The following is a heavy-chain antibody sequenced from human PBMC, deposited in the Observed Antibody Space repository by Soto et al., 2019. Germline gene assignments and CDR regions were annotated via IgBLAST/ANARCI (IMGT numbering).Heavy chain of an antibody. J-gene: IGHJ5*02. CDR3: ARAPPGNSFDP. CDR1: GFTFDIYW. CDR2: INGDGSTT. D-gene: IGHD6-13*01. Sequence: ELQLVESGGGLVRPGGSLRLSCVASGFTFDIYWMHWVRQVPGKGLMWLARINGDGSTTNYADSVKGRFTISRDNARNTLYLQMNSLRAEDTAVYYCARAPPGNSFDPWGQGTLVNVSS. V-gene: IGHV3-74*01.